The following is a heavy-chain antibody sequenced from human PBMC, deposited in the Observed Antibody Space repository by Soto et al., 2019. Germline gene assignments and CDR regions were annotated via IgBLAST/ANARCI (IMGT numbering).Heavy chain of an antibody. D-gene: IGHD3-10*01. Sequence: PSETLSLTCAVYSGPFSGYYWSWIRQSPGKGLEWIGEINRSGTTNYNPSLESRVTISVDTSKNQFSLKLSSVTAADSAVYYCARGRSYYGSGSNNWFDPWGQGPLVTVSS. CDR3: ARGRSYYGSGSNNWFDP. V-gene: IGHV4-34*01. CDR2: INRSGTT. J-gene: IGHJ5*02. CDR1: SGPFSGYY.